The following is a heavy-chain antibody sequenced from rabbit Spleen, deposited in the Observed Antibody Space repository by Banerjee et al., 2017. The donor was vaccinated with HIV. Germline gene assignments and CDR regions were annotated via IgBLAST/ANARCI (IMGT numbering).Heavy chain of an antibody. CDR1: GFSLSSYY. V-gene: IGHV1S7*01. D-gene: IGHD4-1*01. CDR2: IDPVFGIA. CDR3: ARDMGVAAGYYFNL. J-gene: IGHJ4*01. Sequence: QLEESGGGLVQPGGSLKLSCKASGFSLSSYYMNWVRQAPGKGLEWIGYIDPVFGIAVYASWVNGRFTISSHNAQNTLYLQLNSLTAADTATYFCARDMGVAAGYYFNLWGPGTLVTVS.